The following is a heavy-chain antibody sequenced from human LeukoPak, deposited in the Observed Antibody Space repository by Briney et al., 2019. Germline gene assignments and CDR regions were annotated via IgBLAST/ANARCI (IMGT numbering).Heavy chain of an antibody. Sequence: SETLSLTCAVSGEFFSGYYWTWIRQPPGKGLEWIGEINHSGSTNYNPSLKSRVTISVDTSKKQFSLKLSSVTAADTAVYYCARGRKHSRDFDYWGQGTLVTVSS. CDR2: INHSGST. J-gene: IGHJ4*02. CDR1: GEFFSGYY. D-gene: IGHD3-22*01. CDR3: ARGRKHSRDFDY. V-gene: IGHV4-34*01.